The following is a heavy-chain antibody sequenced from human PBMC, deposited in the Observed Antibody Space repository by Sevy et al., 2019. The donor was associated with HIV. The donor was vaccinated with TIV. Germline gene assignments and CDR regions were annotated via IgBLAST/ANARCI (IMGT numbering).Heavy chain of an antibody. J-gene: IGHJ4*02. CDR2: ISTSSDIT. CDR3: ARGTGIRSLYYFAY. D-gene: IGHD1-1*01. Sequence: GGSLRLSCEVPGFTFNSYSFNWVRQAPGKGLEWISYISTSSDITYYEESVQGRFTISRDNVENSLYLQMNSLRVEDTAIYYCARGTGIRSLYYFAYWGQGTLVTVSS. CDR1: GFTFNSYS. V-gene: IGHV3-48*01.